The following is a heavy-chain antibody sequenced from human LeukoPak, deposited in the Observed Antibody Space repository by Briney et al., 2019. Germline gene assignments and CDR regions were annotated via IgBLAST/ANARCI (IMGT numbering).Heavy chain of an antibody. CDR3: ARDPYNYDRSGYKLDSYFDY. V-gene: IGHV3-23*01. Sequence: GGSLRLSCAASGFTFSNYGMSWVRQAPGKGLEWVSAISGSGGSTHYADSVKGRFTISRDNAKNSLYLQMNSLTAEDTAVYYCARDPYNYDRSGYKLDSYFDYWGQGTLVTVSS. J-gene: IGHJ4*02. CDR1: GFTFSNYG. D-gene: IGHD3-22*01. CDR2: ISGSGGST.